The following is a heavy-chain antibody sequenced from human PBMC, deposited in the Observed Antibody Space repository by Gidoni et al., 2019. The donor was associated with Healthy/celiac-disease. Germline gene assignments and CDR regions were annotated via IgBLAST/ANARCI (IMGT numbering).Heavy chain of an antibody. J-gene: IGHJ5*02. CDR1: GGSISRGGYS. V-gene: IGHV4-30-2*01. Sequence: QLQLQESGSGLVKPSQTLSLTCAVSGGSISRGGYSWRWIRQPPGKGLEWIGYIYHSGSTYYNPSLKSRVTISVDRSKNQFSLKLSSVTAADTAVYYCARAFDDFWSGYLNWFDPWGQGTLVTVSS. CDR3: ARAFDDFWSGYLNWFDP. CDR2: IYHSGST. D-gene: IGHD3-3*01.